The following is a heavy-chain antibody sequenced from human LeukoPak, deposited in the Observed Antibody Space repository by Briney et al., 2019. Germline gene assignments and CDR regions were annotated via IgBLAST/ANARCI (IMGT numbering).Heavy chain of an antibody. V-gene: IGHV3-11*01. J-gene: IGHJ3*01. CDR2: ISPSSTTI. D-gene: IGHD3-10*01. CDR1: GFTFTDYF. CDR3: ARDSRGAFGV. Sequence: GGSLRLSCAASGFTFTDYFISWIRQAPGKGPEWLSYISPSSTTIIYAASVKGRFTISRDNAKNSLYLQMNSLRAEDTALYYCARDSRGAFGVWGQGTMVTVSS.